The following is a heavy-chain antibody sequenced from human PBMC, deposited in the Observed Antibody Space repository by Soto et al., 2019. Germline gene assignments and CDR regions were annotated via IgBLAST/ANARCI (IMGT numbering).Heavy chain of an antibody. CDR2: IYHSGST. V-gene: IGHV4-38-2*01. D-gene: IGHD1-26*01. CDR3: VVGATIYFDY. Sequence: SETLSLTCAVSGYSISSGYYWGWIRQPPGKGLEWIGSIYHSGSTYYNPSLKSRVTISVDTSKNQFSLKLSSVTAADTAVYYCVVGATIYFDYWGQGTLVTVSS. J-gene: IGHJ4*02. CDR1: GYSISSGYY.